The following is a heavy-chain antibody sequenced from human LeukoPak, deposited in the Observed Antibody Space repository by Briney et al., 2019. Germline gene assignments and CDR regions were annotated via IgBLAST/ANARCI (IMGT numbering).Heavy chain of an antibody. Sequence: GGSLRLSCAASAFPFSTYGMHWVGQARGKGLEWVAAIWYDGNNKYYGDSVKGRFTISRDNSKSPLFLQMSSLRSEDTAVYYCARGGRKRVPAATTTDYYYYMDVWGKGTTVTVSS. J-gene: IGHJ6*03. CDR2: IWYDGNNK. V-gene: IGHV3-33*01. D-gene: IGHD2-2*01. CDR1: AFPFSTYG. CDR3: ARGGRKRVPAATTTDYYYYMDV.